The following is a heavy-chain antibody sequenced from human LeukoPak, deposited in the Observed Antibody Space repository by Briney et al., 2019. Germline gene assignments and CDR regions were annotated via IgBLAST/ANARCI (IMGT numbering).Heavy chain of an antibody. Sequence: GGSLRLSCAASGFTFSDHYMDWVRQAPGKGLEWVGRIRNKANSYSTAYAASVRDRFTILRDVSENSLYLQMSSLKTEDAAVYYCARLNRIGGTYFFDYWGQGTLVTVSS. V-gene: IGHV3-72*01. J-gene: IGHJ4*02. CDR2: IRNKANSYST. CDR1: GFTFSDHY. CDR3: ARLNRIGGTYFFDY. D-gene: IGHD1-26*01.